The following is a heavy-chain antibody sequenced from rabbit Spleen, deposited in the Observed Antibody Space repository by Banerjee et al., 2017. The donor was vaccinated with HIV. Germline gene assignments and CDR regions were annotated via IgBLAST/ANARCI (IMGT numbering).Heavy chain of an antibody. V-gene: IGHV1S45*01. Sequence: QEQLVESGGGLVQPGGTLTLTCTASGFSFSSDYDMCCVRQAPGKGLEWSACIDGGSSDTYYANWAKGRFTISRTSSTTVTLQMTSLTAADTATYFCARLYTYGYAGSAYATLDYFNLWGPGTLVTVS. CDR2: IDGGSSDT. CDR3: ARLYTYGYAGSAYATLDYFNL. D-gene: IGHD6-1*01. CDR1: GFSFSSDYD. J-gene: IGHJ4*01.